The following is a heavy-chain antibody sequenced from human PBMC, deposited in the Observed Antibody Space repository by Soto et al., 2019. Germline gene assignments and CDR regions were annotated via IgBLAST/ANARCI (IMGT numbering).Heavy chain of an antibody. D-gene: IGHD6-6*01. CDR2: INHSGST. J-gene: IGHJ4*02. Sequence: SETLSLTCAIYGGSFSGYYWSWIRQPPGKGLEWIGEINHSGSTNYNPSLKSRVTISVDTSKNQFSLKLSSVTAADTAVYYCAAESSSRLDYWGQGTLVTVSS. CDR1: GGSFSGYY. CDR3: AAESSSRLDY. V-gene: IGHV4-34*01.